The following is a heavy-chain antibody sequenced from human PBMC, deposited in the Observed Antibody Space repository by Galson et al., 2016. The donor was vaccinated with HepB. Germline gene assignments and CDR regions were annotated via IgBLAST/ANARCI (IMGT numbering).Heavy chain of an antibody. CDR1: GGSTSTYY. Sequence: ETLSLTCTVSGGSTSTYYWSWIRQPPGKGLEWIGYIYYSGSTNYSPSLKSRVTISVDTSKNQFSLKLSSVTAADTAVYYCARDLTMVTTGWFDPWGQGTLVTVSS. J-gene: IGHJ5*02. CDR2: IYYSGST. D-gene: IGHD5-18*01. V-gene: IGHV4-59*01. CDR3: ARDLTMVTTGWFDP.